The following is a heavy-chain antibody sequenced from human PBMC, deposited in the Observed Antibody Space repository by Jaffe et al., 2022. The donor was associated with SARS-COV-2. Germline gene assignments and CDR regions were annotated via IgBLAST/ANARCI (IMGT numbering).Heavy chain of an antibody. D-gene: IGHD2-2*01. Sequence: QVQLVQSGAEVKKPGASVKVSCKASGYTFTSYDINWVRQATGQGLEWMGWMNPNSGNTGYAQKFQGRVTMTRNTSISTAYMELSSLRSEDTAVYYCARPYCSSTSCYFYYYGMDVWGQGTTVTVSS. J-gene: IGHJ6*02. V-gene: IGHV1-8*01. CDR2: MNPNSGNT. CDR1: GYTFTSYD. CDR3: ARPYCSSTSCYFYYYGMDV.